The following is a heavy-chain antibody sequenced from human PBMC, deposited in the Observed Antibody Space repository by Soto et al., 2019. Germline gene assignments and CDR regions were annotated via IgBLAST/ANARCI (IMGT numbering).Heavy chain of an antibody. CDR3: AKDLYAGLLMVTQGAFDI. V-gene: IGHV3-23*01. CDR1: GFTFSSYA. D-gene: IGHD2-8*01. CDR2: ISGSGGST. Sequence: GGSLRLSCAASGFTFSSYAMSWVRQAPGKGLEWVSAISGSGGSTYYADSVKGRFTISRDNSKNTLYLQMSSLRAEDTAVYYCAKDLYAGLLMVTQGAFDIWGQGTMVTVSS. J-gene: IGHJ3*02.